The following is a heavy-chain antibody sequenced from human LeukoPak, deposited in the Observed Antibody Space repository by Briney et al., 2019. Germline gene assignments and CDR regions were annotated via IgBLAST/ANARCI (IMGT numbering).Heavy chain of an antibody. Sequence: PSQTLSLTCTVSGGSITSGNYYWSWIRQPAGKGLEWIGRINSRGSTNYDPSLKSRVSILVDTSKTYFSLELSSVTAADTAVYYCARGFSTISSYDYWGQGTLVTVSP. CDR3: ARGFSTISSYDY. CDR1: GGSITSGNYY. J-gene: IGHJ4*02. V-gene: IGHV4-61*02. CDR2: INSRGST. D-gene: IGHD2/OR15-2a*01.